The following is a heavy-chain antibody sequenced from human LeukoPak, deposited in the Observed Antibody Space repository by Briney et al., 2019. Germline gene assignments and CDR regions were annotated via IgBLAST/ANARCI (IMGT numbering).Heavy chain of an antibody. Sequence: SVKVSCKASGGTFSSYAISWVRQAPGQGLEWMGGIIPIFGTANYAQKFQGRVTITADESTSTAYMELSSLRSEDTAVYYCATGAGYCSGGSCYSSYYYYGMDVWGQGTTVTVSS. D-gene: IGHD2-15*01. V-gene: IGHV1-69*13. J-gene: IGHJ6*02. CDR1: GGTFSSYA. CDR3: ATGAGYCSGGSCYSSYYYYGMDV. CDR2: IIPIFGTA.